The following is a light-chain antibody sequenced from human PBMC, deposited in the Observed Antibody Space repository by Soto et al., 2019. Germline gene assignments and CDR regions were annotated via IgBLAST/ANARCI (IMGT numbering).Light chain of an antibody. Sequence: QSALTQPPSASGSPGQSVTISCTGTSSDVGGYNYVSWYQQHPGKAPKLMIYEVSKRPSGVPDRFSGSKSGNTASLTVSRVQAEDEADYYCSLYAGGKKVVFGGGTKVTVL. CDR3: SLYAGGKKVV. J-gene: IGLJ2*01. V-gene: IGLV2-8*01. CDR2: EVS. CDR1: SSDVGGYNY.